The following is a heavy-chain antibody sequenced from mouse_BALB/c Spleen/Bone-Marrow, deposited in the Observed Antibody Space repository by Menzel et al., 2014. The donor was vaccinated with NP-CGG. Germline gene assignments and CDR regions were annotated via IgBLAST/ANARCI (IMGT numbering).Heavy chain of an antibody. Sequence: EVKLVESGPDLVKPGASVKISCKASGYSFTDYYMHWVKQSHGKSLEWIGRVNPNNGGTDYNQEFEGKAILTVDKSSSTAFMELRSLTSEDSAVYYCARGPTTVVAYYYTLNYWGQGTSVTVSS. V-gene: IGHV1-34*01. J-gene: IGHJ4*01. CDR2: VNPNNGGT. CDR1: GYSFTDYY. CDR3: ARGPTTVVAYYYTLNY. D-gene: IGHD1-1*01.